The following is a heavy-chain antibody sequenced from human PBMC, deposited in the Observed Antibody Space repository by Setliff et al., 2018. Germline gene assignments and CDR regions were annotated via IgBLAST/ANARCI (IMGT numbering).Heavy chain of an antibody. CDR3: TTAPLAAASTC. D-gene: IGHD6-13*01. V-gene: IGHV3-15*01. Sequence: GGSLRLSCAAFGFTTSNAWMSWVRQAPGKGLEWVGRIKSKTDGGTTDYAAPVKGRFTISRDDSKNTLYLQMNSLKTEDTAVYYCTTAPLAAASTCWGQGTLVTVSS. CDR2: IKSKTDGGTT. CDR1: GFTTSNAW. J-gene: IGHJ4*02.